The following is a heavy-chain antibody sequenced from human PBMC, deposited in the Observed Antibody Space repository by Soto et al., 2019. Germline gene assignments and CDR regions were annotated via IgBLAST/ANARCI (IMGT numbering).Heavy chain of an antibody. CDR1: GYTFTTYG. CDR3: ARSYDFWSGSEMAFDI. J-gene: IGHJ3*02. V-gene: IGHV1-18*01. D-gene: IGHD3-3*01. Sequence: ASVKVSCKASGYTFTTYGISWVRQAPGQGLEWMGWISAYNGNTNYAQKLQGRVTMTTDTSTSTAYMELRSLRSDDTAVYYCARSYDFWSGSEMAFDIWGQGTMVTVSS. CDR2: ISAYNGNT.